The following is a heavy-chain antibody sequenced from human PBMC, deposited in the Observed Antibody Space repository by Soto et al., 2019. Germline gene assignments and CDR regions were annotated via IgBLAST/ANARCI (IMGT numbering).Heavy chain of an antibody. CDR2: IIPIFGTP. Sequence: QVQLVQSGAEVKKPGSSVKVSCKASGGTFSSYAISWVRQAPGQGLEWMGGIIPIFGTPNYAQKFQGRVTITADESTSTAYMELSSLRSEDTAVYYCAKERGYSYGNYYYYGMDVWGQGTTVTVSS. J-gene: IGHJ6*02. V-gene: IGHV1-69*12. D-gene: IGHD5-18*01. CDR3: AKERGYSYGNYYYYGMDV. CDR1: GGTFSSYA.